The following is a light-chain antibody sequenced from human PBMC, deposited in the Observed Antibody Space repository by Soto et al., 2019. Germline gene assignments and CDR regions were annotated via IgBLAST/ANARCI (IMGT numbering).Light chain of an antibody. Sequence: IHMTQSPSSLSASVGHRVTITCRASQSITTYLNWYRQKPGKAPKLLIYAASSLQSGVPSRFSGSGSGTEFNLTISSLQTDDFATYYCQQYNSYSRTFGQGTKVDIK. CDR2: AAS. CDR3: QQYNSYSRT. V-gene: IGKV1-5*01. CDR1: QSITTY. J-gene: IGKJ1*01.